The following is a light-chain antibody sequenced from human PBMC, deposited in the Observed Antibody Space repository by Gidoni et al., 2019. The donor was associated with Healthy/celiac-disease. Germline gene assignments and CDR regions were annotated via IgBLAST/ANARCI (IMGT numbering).Light chain of an antibody. V-gene: IGKV2-28*01. CDR3: MQALQTRIFT. J-gene: IGKJ3*01. CDR2: LGS. Sequence: EIVMTQSPLSLPVTPGEPASISCRSSQSLLHSNGYNYLDWYLQKPGQSPQLLIYLGSNRASGVPDRFSGSGSGTDFTLKISRVEAEDVGVYYCMQALQTRIFTFGPGTKVDIK. CDR1: QSLLHSNGYNY.